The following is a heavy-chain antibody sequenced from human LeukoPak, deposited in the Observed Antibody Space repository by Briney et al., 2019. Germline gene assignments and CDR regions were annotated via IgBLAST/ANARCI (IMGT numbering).Heavy chain of an antibody. D-gene: IGHD3-16*02. CDR3: ARMIGLGEVSPYFDY. CDR1: GYSFTTYW. Sequence: GESLKISCTGSGYSFTTYWIAWVRQMPGKGLEWMGIIFPRDSDIRYSPPFQGQVTISADKSISTAYLQWNSLKASDTAMYYCARMIGLGEVSPYFDYWGQGSLVTASS. CDR2: IFPRDSDI. V-gene: IGHV5-51*01. J-gene: IGHJ4*02.